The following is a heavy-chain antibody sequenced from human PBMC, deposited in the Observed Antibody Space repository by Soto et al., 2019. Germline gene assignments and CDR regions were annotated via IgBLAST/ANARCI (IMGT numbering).Heavy chain of an antibody. D-gene: IGHD7-27*01. CDR1: GFTFASYA. CDR3: SKDAERPGLTGEGECLES. J-gene: IGHJ4*02. CDR2: IDASGSRT. Sequence: GSLRLSCAASGFTFASYAMAWVRQAPGQGVEWVSGIDASGSRTYYADSVKGRFTISRDNSRNTLFLEMDNLRGEDTAIYYCSKDAERPGLTGEGECLESWGRETLVTVSS. V-gene: IGHV3-23*01.